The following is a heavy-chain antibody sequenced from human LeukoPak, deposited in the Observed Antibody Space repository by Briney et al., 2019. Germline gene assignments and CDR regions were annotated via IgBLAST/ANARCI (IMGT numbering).Heavy chain of an antibody. D-gene: IGHD1-14*01. Sequence: GASVKVSCKASGYTFTSYYMHWVRQAPGQGLEWMGIINPSGGSTSYAQKFQGRVTMTRDMSTSTVYMELSSLRSEDTAVYYCARDGDRGTTYYYYYMHVWGKGTTVTVSS. J-gene: IGHJ6*03. V-gene: IGHV1-46*01. CDR3: ARDGDRGTTYYYYYMHV. CDR1: GYTFTSYY. CDR2: INPSGGST.